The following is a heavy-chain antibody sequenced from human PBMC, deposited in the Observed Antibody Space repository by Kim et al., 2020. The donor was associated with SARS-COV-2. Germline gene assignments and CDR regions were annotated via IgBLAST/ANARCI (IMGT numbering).Heavy chain of an antibody. CDR1: GFTFSSYD. Sequence: GGSLRLSCAASGFTFSSYDMHWVRQATGKGLEWVSAIGTAGDTYYPGSVKGRFTISRENAKNSLYLQMNSLRDGDTAVYYCARDRVLGQQLVRGRMGYYYGMDVWGQGTTVTVSS. D-gene: IGHD6-13*01. J-gene: IGHJ6*02. CDR3: ARDRVLGQQLVRGRMGYYYGMDV. V-gene: IGHV3-13*01. CDR2: IGTAGDT.